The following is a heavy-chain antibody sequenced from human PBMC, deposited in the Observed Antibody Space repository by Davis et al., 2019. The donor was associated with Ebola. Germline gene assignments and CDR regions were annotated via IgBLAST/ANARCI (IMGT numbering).Heavy chain of an antibody. V-gene: IGHV1-18*04. CDR2: INPHNGNT. D-gene: IGHD1-1*01. CDR3: ARAQFPTTSDH. CDR1: GYTFTSYG. Sequence: SVKVSCKASGYTFTSYGITWVRQAPGQGLEWMGWINPHNGNTNYAQSVQGRVTMTTDTSTSTVYMELSSLRSDDTAVYYCARAQFPTTSDHWGQGTLVTVSS. J-gene: IGHJ4*02.